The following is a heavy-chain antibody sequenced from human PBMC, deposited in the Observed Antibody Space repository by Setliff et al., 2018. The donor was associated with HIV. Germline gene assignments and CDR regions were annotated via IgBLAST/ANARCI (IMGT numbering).Heavy chain of an antibody. Sequence: SETLSLTCTVSGGSVSNYYWTWIRQSAGKGLEWIGHINTSGSTKYNPSLKSRLTMSVDSSGNQFSLTLTSVTAADTAVYYCARLRINDYWGQGTPVTVSS. CDR1: GGSVSNYY. J-gene: IGHJ4*02. V-gene: IGHV4-4*07. CDR2: INTSGST. CDR3: ARLRINDY.